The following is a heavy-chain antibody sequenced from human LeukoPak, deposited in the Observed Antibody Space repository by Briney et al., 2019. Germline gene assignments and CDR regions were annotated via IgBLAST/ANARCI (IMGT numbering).Heavy chain of an antibody. CDR3: ARGDPRVGAIDY. CDR2: IYTSGST. J-gene: IGHJ4*02. D-gene: IGHD1-26*01. V-gene: IGHV4-61*02. CDR1: GGSISSGSYY. Sequence: SETLSLTCTVSGGSISSGSYYWSWIRQPAGKGLEWIGRIYTSGSTNYNPSLKSRVTISVDTSKNQFSLKLSSVTAADTAVYYCARGDPRVGAIDYWGQGTLVTVSS.